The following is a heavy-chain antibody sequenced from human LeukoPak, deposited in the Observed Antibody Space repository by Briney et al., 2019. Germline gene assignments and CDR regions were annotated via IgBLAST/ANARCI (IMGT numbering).Heavy chain of an antibody. CDR2: IYYSGST. J-gene: IGHJ3*02. CDR1: GGSISSYC. V-gene: IGHV4-59*12. D-gene: IGHD6-19*01. Sequence: PSETLSLTCTVSGGSISSYCWSWIRQPPGKGLEWIGSIYYSGSTYYNPSLKSRVTISVDTSKNQFSLKLSSVTAADTAVYYCARDSIAVAGTSSFDIWGQGTMVTVS. CDR3: ARDSIAVAGTSSFDI.